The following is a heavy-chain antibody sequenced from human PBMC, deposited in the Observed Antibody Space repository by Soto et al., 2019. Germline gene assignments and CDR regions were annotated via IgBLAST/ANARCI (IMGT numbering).Heavy chain of an antibody. Sequence: QVQLQESGPGLVKPSETLSLTCTVSGVSFSSYYWSWIRQPPGKGLEWIGYIHYSGITSYNPSRRCRVALSVETSKNQFSLKLSSVTAADTAVYYCVTQSRPTGILTGYYLSFDIWGQGTMVTVSS. CDR1: GVSFSSYY. J-gene: IGHJ3*02. CDR3: VTQSRPTGILTGYYLSFDI. D-gene: IGHD3-9*01. V-gene: IGHV4-59*08. CDR2: IHYSGIT.